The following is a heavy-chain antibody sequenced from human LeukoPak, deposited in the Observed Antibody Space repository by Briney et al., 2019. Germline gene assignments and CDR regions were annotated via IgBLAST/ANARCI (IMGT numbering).Heavy chain of an antibody. CDR1: GFTFTDYG. CDR2: ISAYNGNT. V-gene: IGHV1-18*01. CDR3: ARDRGYCSSTSCYHNWFDP. Sequence: ASVKVSCKTSGFTFTDYGFSWVRQAPGQGLEWMGWISAYNGNTNYAQKLQGRVTMTTDTSTSTAYMELRSLRSDDTAVYYCARDRGYCSSTSCYHNWFDPWGQGTLVTVSS. D-gene: IGHD2-2*01. J-gene: IGHJ5*02.